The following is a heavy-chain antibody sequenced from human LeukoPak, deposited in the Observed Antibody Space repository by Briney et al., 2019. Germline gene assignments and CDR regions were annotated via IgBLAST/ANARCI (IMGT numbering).Heavy chain of an antibody. D-gene: IGHD3-22*01. CDR1: GGTFSSYA. Sequence: RASVKVSCKASGGTFSSYAISWVRQAPGQGLELMGWISAYNGNTNYAQKLQGRVSMTTDTSTSTAYMELRSLRSDDTAVYHCARDLGYDSSGYDFDFWGQGTLVTVSS. CDR3: ARDLGYDSSGYDFDF. J-gene: IGHJ4*02. V-gene: IGHV1-18*01. CDR2: ISAYNGNT.